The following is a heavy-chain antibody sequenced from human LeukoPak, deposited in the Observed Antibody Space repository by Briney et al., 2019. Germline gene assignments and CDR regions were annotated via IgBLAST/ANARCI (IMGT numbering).Heavy chain of an antibody. CDR1: GYSFTSYW. Sequence: GESLKISCKGSGYSFTSYWIGWVRQMPGKGLEWMAIINPADSDTRYSPSFQGQVTISADKPISTAYLQWSSLKASDTAMYYCAKMAAMASFDYWGQGTLVTVSS. V-gene: IGHV5-51*04. CDR3: AKMAAMASFDY. J-gene: IGHJ4*02. D-gene: IGHD5-18*01. CDR2: INPADSDT.